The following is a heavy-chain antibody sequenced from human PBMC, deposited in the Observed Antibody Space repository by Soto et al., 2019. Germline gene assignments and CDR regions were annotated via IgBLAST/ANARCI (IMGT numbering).Heavy chain of an antibody. CDR3: ARGRLYDAFDI. J-gene: IGHJ3*02. CDR1: GFTFSSYG. V-gene: IGHV3-33*01. CDR2: IWYDGSNK. Sequence: GGSLRLSCAASGFTFSSYGMHWVRQAPGKGLEWVAVIWYDGSNKYYADSVKGRFTISRDNSKNTLYLQMNSLRAEDTAVYYCARGRLYDAFDIWGQGTMVTVSS. D-gene: IGHD2-8*01.